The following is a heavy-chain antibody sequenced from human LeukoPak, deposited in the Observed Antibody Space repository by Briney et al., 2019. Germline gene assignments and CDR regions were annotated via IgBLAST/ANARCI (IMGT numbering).Heavy chain of an antibody. J-gene: IGHJ4*02. Sequence: SGGSLRLSCAASGLTFSSYSMNWVRQAPGKGLEWVSSISSSSSYIYYADSVKGRFTISRDNAKNSLYLQMNSLRAEDTAVYYCARSPYYDFWSGYYATFDYWGQGTLVTVSS. CDR1: GLTFSSYS. CDR2: ISSSSSYI. D-gene: IGHD3-3*01. V-gene: IGHV3-21*01. CDR3: ARSPYYDFWSGYYATFDY.